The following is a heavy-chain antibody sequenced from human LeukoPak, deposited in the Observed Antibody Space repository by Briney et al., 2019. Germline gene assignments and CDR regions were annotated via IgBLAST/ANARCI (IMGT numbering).Heavy chain of an antibody. Sequence: PGGSLRLSCAASGFTFSSYSMNWVRQAPGKGLEWVSSISSSSSYIYYAGSVKGRFTISRDSSKNTLYLQMNSLRAEDTAVYYCAREPDYWGQGTLVTVSS. CDR2: ISSSSSYI. V-gene: IGHV3-21*01. J-gene: IGHJ4*02. CDR3: AREPDY. CDR1: GFTFSSYS.